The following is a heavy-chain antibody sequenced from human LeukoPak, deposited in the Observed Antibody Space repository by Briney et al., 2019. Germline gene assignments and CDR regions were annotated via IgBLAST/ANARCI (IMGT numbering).Heavy chain of an antibody. CDR3: ERGSMFRSYYYGMDV. Sequence: ASVKVSCKASGYTFTSYYMHWVRQAPGQGLEWMGIINPSGGSTSYTQKFHGRVTITADDYTSTAYMALSSVRSEDTAVYYCERGSMFRSYYYGMDVWGQGTTVTISS. CDR1: GYTFTSYY. CDR2: INPSGGST. D-gene: IGHD3-10*02. V-gene: IGHV1-46*01. J-gene: IGHJ6*02.